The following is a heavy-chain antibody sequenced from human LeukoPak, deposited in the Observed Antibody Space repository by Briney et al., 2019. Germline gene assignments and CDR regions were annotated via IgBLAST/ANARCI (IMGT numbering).Heavy chain of an antibody. CDR1: GGTFISYA. D-gene: IGHD6-13*01. J-gene: IGHJ5*02. CDR3: ASHSSSWYFGNWFDP. CDR2: IIPIFGTA. Sequence: SVKVSCKASGGTFISYAISWVRQAPGQGLEWMGGIIPIFGTANYAQKFQGRVTITADESTSTAYMELSSLRSEDTAVYYCASHSSSWYFGNWFDPWGQGTLVTVSS. V-gene: IGHV1-69*13.